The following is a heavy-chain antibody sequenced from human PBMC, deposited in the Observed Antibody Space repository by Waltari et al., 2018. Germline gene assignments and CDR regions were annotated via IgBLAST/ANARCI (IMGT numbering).Heavy chain of an antibody. D-gene: IGHD3-3*02. CDR2: INHSGGT. CDR1: GGSFSVYY. V-gene: IGHV4-34*02. CDR3: ARDLGVLAYWHFDL. J-gene: IGHJ2*01. Sequence: QVQLQQWGAGLLKPSETLSLPCAVYGGSFSVYYWNWIRQSPGKGLEWIGDINHSGGTNYNPSLKSRVTISVDTSKNQISLHLSSVTAADTAVYYCARDLGVLAYWHFDLWGRGTLVTVSS.